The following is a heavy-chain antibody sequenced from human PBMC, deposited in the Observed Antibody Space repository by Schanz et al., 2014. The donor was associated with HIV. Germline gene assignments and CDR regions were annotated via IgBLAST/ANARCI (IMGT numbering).Heavy chain of an antibody. J-gene: IGHJ6*02. Sequence: QEQLVQSGAEVKKTGSSVKVSCKASGGTFRSNAITWVRQAPGQGLEWIGHFNVMLSKINSAQKFQGRVSMTADPSTNTAYMEMRGLRFEDTAVYYCASGRRSGIGWRMDVWGQGTTASVSS. D-gene: IGHD6-19*01. CDR3: ASGRRSGIGWRMDV. CDR1: GGTFRSNA. CDR2: FNVMLSKI. V-gene: IGHV1-69*01.